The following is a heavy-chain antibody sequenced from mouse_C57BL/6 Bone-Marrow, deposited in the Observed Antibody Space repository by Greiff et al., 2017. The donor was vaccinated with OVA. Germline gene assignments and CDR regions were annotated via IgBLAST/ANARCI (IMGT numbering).Heavy chain of an antibody. Sequence: QVQLKQPGAELVRPGTSVKLSCKASGYTFTSYWMHWVKQRPGQGLEWIGVIDPSDSYTNYNQKFKGKATLTVDTSSSTAYMQLSSLTSEDSAVYYCAREYYGSSPYYFDYWGQGTTLTVSS. V-gene: IGHV1-59*01. CDR3: AREYYGSSPYYFDY. J-gene: IGHJ2*01. CDR2: IDPSDSYT. D-gene: IGHD1-1*01. CDR1: GYTFTSYW.